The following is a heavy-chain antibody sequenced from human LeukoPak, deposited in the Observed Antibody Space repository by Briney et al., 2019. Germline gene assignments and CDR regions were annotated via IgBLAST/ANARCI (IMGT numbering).Heavy chain of an antibody. J-gene: IGHJ3*02. V-gene: IGHV3-30*18. CDR2: ISYDGSNK. D-gene: IGHD3-22*01. CDR3: AKVAYDSSGYFHDAFDI. Sequence: PGGSLRLSCAASGFTFSSYGMHWVRQAPGKGLERVAVISYDGSNKYYADSVKGRFTISRDNSKNTLYLQMNSLRAEDTAVYYCAKVAYDSSGYFHDAFDIWGQGTMVTVSS. CDR1: GFTFSSYG.